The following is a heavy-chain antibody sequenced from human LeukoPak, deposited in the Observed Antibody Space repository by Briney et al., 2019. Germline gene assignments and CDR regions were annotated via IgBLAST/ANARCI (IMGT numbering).Heavy chain of an antibody. V-gene: IGHV4-59*08. D-gene: IGHD3-10*01. CDR1: GGSISGYY. CDR3: ARGLRAYGSGSPPDY. Sequence: SETLSLTCTVSGGSISGYYWSWIRQPPGKGLEWIGYIYYSGSTNYNPSLKSRVTISVDTSKNQFSLKLSSVTAADTAVYYCARGLRAYGSGSPPDYWGQGTLVTVSS. J-gene: IGHJ4*02. CDR2: IYYSGST.